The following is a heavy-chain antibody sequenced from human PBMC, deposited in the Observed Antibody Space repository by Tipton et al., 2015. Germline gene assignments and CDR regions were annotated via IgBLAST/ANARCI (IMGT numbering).Heavy chain of an antibody. CDR1: GFTFSSYW. V-gene: IGHV3-15*01. Sequence: SLRLSCAASGFTFSSYWMSWVRQAPGKGLEWVGRIRSEAAGGTTEYAAPVKGRFSISRDDSRNTLYLQLNSLKTEDTAVYYCARGSGSYDSSDFDNWGQGSLVTVSS. D-gene: IGHD3-22*01. J-gene: IGHJ4*02. CDR3: ARGSGSYDSSDFDN. CDR2: IRSEAAGGTT.